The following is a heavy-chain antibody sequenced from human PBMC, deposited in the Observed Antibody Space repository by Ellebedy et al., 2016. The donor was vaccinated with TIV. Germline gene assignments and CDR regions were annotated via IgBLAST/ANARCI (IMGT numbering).Heavy chain of an antibody. D-gene: IGHD5-18*01. CDR3: ARWIQLWTGYNWFDP. CDR2: IYYSGST. J-gene: IGHJ5*02. CDR1: GGSISSSSYY. Sequence: MPSETLSLTCTVSGGSISSSSYYWGWIRQPPGKGLEWIGSIYYSGSTYYNPSLKSRVTISVDTSKNQFSLKLSSVTAADTAVYYCARWIQLWTGYNWFDPWGQGTLVTVSS. V-gene: IGHV4-39*07.